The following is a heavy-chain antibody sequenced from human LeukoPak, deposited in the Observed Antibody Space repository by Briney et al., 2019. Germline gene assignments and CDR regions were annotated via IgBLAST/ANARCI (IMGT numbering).Heavy chain of an antibody. J-gene: IGHJ3*02. CDR2: IYYSGST. CDR3: ARLFSSGQDAFDI. D-gene: IGHD6-19*01. V-gene: IGHV4-59*01. CDR1: GGSISSYY. Sequence: PSETLSLTCTVSGGSISSYYWSWIRQPPGKGLEWIGYIYYSGSTNYNPSLKSRVTISVDTSKNQFSLKLSSVTAADTAVYYCARLFSSGQDAFDIWGQGTMVTVSS.